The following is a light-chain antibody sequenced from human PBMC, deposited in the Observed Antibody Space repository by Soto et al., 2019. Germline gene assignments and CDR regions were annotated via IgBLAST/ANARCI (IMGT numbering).Light chain of an antibody. V-gene: IGKV1-39*01. J-gene: IGKJ2*01. CDR1: QSISSY. Sequence: DIQMTQSPSSLSASVGDRVTITCRASQSISSYLNWYQQKPGKAPKLLIYAASSLQSGVPSRFSGSGSGTDFTLTISSLQTEDFATDYCQQRYSTPPRYTFGQGNKLELK. CDR2: AAS. CDR3: QQRYSTPPRYT.